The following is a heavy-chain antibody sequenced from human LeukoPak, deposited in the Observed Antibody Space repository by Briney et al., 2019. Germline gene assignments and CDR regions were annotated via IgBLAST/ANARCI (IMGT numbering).Heavy chain of an antibody. Sequence: PGGSLRLSCAASGFTFSNAWMSWVRQAPGKGLEWVSYISSSSSTIYYADSVKGRFTISRDNAKNSLYLQMNSLRAEDTAVYYCAREGVLNYGDYEGIDYWGQGTLVTVSS. CDR2: ISSSSSTI. D-gene: IGHD4-17*01. J-gene: IGHJ4*02. CDR3: AREGVLNYGDYEGIDY. CDR1: GFTFSNAW. V-gene: IGHV3-48*01.